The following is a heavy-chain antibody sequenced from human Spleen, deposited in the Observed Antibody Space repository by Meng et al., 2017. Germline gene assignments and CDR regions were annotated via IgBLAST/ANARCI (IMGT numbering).Heavy chain of an antibody. V-gene: IGHV4-61*01. D-gene: IGHD3-22*01. Sequence: QWRRREAGPGLVRPSETLSRTCTVSGGSVSSGSYYWSWIRQPPGKGLEWIGYIYYSGSTNYNPSLESRVTISVDTSKNQFSLKLSSVTAADTAVYYCARDDSSGYYSYWGQGTLVTVSS. J-gene: IGHJ4*02. CDR2: IYYSGST. CDR1: GGSVSSGSYY. CDR3: ARDDSSGYYSY.